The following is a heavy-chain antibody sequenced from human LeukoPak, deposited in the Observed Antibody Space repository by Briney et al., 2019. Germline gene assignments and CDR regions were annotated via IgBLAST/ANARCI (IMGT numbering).Heavy chain of an antibody. CDR3: ARGALGYCSGGSCPHFDY. CDR1: GGSISSGGYY. D-gene: IGHD2-15*01. V-gene: IGHV4-31*03. Sequence: SQTLSLTCTVSGGSISSGGYYWSWIRQHPGKGLEWIGYIYYSGSTYYNPSLKSRVTISVDTSKNQFSLKLSSVTAADTAVYYCARGALGYCSGGSCPHFDYWGQGTLVTVSS. J-gene: IGHJ4*02. CDR2: IYYSGST.